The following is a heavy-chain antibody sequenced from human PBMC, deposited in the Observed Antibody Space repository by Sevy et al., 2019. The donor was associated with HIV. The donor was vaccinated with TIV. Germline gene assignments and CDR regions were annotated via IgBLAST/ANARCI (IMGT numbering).Heavy chain of an antibody. CDR3: ARQDHVLADGAELLPNWFDP. CDR1: GYSFTSYW. J-gene: IGHJ5*02. D-gene: IGHD1-26*01. Sequence: GESLKISCKGSGYSFTSYWIGWVRQMPGKGLEWMGIIYPGDSDTRHSPSFQGQVTISADKCISTAYLQWSSLKASDTAMYYCARQDHVLADGAELLPNWFDPWGQGTLVTVSS. V-gene: IGHV5-51*01. CDR2: IYPGDSDT.